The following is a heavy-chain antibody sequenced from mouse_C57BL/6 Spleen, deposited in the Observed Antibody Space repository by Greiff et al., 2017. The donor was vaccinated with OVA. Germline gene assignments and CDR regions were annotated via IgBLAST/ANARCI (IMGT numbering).Heavy chain of an antibody. Sequence: ESGPGILQPSQTLSLTCSFSGFSLSTFGMGVGWIRQPSGTGLEWLAHIWWDDDKYYNPALKSRLTISKDTSKNQVFLKIANVDTADTATYYCARAHYYGSSHWYFDVWGTGTTVTVSS. CDR3: ARAHYYGSSHWYFDV. CDR2: IWWDDDK. J-gene: IGHJ1*03. CDR1: GFSLSTFGMG. D-gene: IGHD1-1*01. V-gene: IGHV8-8*01.